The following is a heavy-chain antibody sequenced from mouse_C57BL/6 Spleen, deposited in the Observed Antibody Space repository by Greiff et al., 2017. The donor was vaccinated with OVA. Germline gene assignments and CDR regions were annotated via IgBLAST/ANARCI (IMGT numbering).Heavy chain of an antibody. CDR2: ISYSGST. Sequence: DVQLQESGPGMVKPSQSLSLTCTVTGYSITSGYDWHWIRHFPGNKLEWMGYISYSGSTNYNPSLKSRISITHDTSKNHFFLKLNSVTTEDTATYYCARDSLRRYFDYWGQGTTLTVSS. D-gene: IGHD2-12*01. CDR3: ARDSLRRYFDY. V-gene: IGHV3-1*01. CDR1: GYSITSGYD. J-gene: IGHJ2*01.